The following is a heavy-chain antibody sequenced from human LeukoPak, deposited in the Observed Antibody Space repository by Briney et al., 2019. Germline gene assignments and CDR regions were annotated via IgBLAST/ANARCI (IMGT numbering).Heavy chain of an antibody. CDR1: GYTFSDYY. J-gene: IGHJ4*02. D-gene: IGHD6-25*01. Sequence: ASVRVSCKASGYTFSDYYIHWVRQAPGQGLEWMGWINPNSGGTHYAQKFQGRVTMTRDTSISTAYMELSRLRSGDTAVYYCARVGWAAPRVHFDSWGQGTLLTVSS. V-gene: IGHV1-2*02. CDR2: INPNSGGT. CDR3: ARVGWAAPRVHFDS.